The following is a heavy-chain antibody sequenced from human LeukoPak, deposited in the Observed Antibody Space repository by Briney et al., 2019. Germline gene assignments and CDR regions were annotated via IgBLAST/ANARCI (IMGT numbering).Heavy chain of an antibody. J-gene: IGHJ4*02. CDR2: ISSSSSYI. CDR1: GFTFSSYS. V-gene: IGHV3-21*04. D-gene: IGHD1-26*01. Sequence: GGSLRLSCAASGFTFSSYSMNWVRQAPGKGLEWVSSISSSSSYIYYADSVKGRFTISRDNAKNSLYLQMNSLRAEDTALYYCAKGVGATYAFDYWGQGTLVTVSS. CDR3: AKGVGATYAFDY.